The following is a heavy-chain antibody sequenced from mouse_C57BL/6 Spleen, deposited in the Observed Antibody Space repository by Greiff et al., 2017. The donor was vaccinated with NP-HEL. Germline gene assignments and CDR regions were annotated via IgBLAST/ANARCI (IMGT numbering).Heavy chain of an antibody. V-gene: IGHV1-53*01. CDR3: ARLYYDYSAWFAY. CDR2: INPSNGGT. CDR1: GYTFTSYW. Sequence: VQLQQPGTELVKPGASVKLSCKASGYTFTSYWMHWVKQRPGQGLEWIGNINPSNGGTNYNEKFKSKATLTVDKSSSTAYMQLISLTSEDSAVYYCARLYYDYSAWFAYWGQGTLVTVSA. D-gene: IGHD2-4*01. J-gene: IGHJ3*01.